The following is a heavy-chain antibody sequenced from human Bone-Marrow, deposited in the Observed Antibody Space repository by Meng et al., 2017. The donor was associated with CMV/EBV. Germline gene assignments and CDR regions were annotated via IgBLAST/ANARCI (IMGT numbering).Heavy chain of an antibody. Sequence: ETLSLTCAASGFTFSSYSMNWVRQAPGKGLEWVSSISSSSSYIYYADSVKGRFTISRDNAKNSLYLQMNSLRAEDTAVYYCARVGLRYYFDYWGQGTLVTVSS. V-gene: IGHV3-21*01. D-gene: IGHD3-16*01. CDR1: GFTFSSYS. J-gene: IGHJ4*02. CDR2: ISSSSSYI. CDR3: ARVGLRYYFDY.